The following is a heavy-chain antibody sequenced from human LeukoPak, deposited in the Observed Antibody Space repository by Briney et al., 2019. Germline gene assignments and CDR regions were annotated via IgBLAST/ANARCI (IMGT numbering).Heavy chain of an antibody. V-gene: IGHV4-59*12. Sequence: SETLSLTCTVSGGSISNYFWSWIRQPPGNTLEWIGYIYYTGSTNYNPSLKSRVTISVDTSKNQFSLKLSSVTAADTAVYYCARDPGYSSPPAADYWGQGTLVTVSS. CDR2: IYYTGST. D-gene: IGHD6-13*01. CDR3: ARDPGYSSPPAADY. J-gene: IGHJ4*02. CDR1: GGSISNYF.